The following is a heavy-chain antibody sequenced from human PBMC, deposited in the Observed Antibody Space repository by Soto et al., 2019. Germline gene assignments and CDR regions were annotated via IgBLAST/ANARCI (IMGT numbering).Heavy chain of an antibody. J-gene: IGHJ6*02. CDR3: GRGGDGATQFYTPHGMDG. CDR2: MDPINGGT. Sequence: KVYCKASGYNLGADYTYCVRQAPGRGLVRVGLMDPINGGTDSEERLGDGVTTTRDTSINTAYMELRRLRSDDTAIYLCGRGGDGATQFYTPHGMDGWGQGTTVTIAS. D-gene: IGHD2-8*01. V-gene: IGHV1-2*06. CDR1: GYNLGADY.